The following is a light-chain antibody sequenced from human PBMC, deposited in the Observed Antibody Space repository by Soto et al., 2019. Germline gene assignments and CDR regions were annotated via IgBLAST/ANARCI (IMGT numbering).Light chain of an antibody. CDR2: GAS. CDR1: QSVTSSD. V-gene: IGKV3-15*01. J-gene: IGKJ5*01. Sequence: EIFLTQSPDTLSVSPGERATLSCRASQSVTSSDLAWYQQKPGQAPRLLIYGASTRATGIPARFSGSGSGTEFTLTISSLQSEDFAVYYCQQYNNWPPITFGQGTRLEIK. CDR3: QQYNNWPPIT.